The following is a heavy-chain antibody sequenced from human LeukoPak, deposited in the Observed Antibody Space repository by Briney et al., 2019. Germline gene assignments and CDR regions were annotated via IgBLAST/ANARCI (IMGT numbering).Heavy chain of an antibody. D-gene: IGHD6-19*01. CDR3: ASLSSGVAFDI. Sequence: GGSLRLSCAASGFTFSSYAMHWVRLAPGKGLEWVAVISYDGSNKYYADSVKGRFTISRDNSKNTLYLQMNSLRAEDTAVYYCASLSSGVAFDIWGQGTMVTVSS. V-gene: IGHV3-30-3*01. CDR1: GFTFSSYA. CDR2: ISYDGSNK. J-gene: IGHJ3*02.